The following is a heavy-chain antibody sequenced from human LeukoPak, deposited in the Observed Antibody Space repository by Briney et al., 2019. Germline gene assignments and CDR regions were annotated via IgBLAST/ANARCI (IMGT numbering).Heavy chain of an antibody. Sequence: PGGSLRLSCVVSGFSFSNHGMHWVRQAPGKGLEWVAYISFDGTDKYYADSVKGRFTISRDSSNNTLYLQMNSLRAEATAVFYCAKAFRRGYCVGFYYYGMDVWGQGTTVTVSS. V-gene: IGHV3-30*02. CDR1: GFSFSNHG. D-gene: IGHD5-18*01. CDR3: AKAFRRGYCVGFYYYGMDV. CDR2: ISFDGTDK. J-gene: IGHJ6*02.